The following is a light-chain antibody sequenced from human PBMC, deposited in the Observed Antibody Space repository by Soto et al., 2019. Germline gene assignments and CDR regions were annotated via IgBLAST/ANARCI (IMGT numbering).Light chain of an antibody. Sequence: QSALTQPASVSGTPGQSITIFCTRTSSDVGGYNYVSWYQQHPGKAPKLMIYEVSNRPSGVSNRFSGSKSGNTASLTISGLQAEDEADYYCSSYTSRSTRVFGGGTKVTVL. CDR1: SSDVGGYNY. V-gene: IGLV2-14*01. J-gene: IGLJ3*02. CDR3: SSYTSRSTRV. CDR2: EVS.